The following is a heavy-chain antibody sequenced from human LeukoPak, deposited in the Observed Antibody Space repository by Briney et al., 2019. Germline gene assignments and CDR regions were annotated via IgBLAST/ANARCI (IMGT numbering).Heavy chain of an antibody. CDR3: AREEALGSGSFDY. D-gene: IGHD1-26*01. Sequence: SSETLSHACTVSGGSISTYYWSWIRQPPWKGLEWIGYIYYSGSTNYNPSLKSRVTISVDTSKNQFSLKLGSVTAADTAVYYCAREEALGSGSFDYWGQGTLVTVSS. CDR2: IYYSGST. CDR1: GGSISTYY. J-gene: IGHJ4*02. V-gene: IGHV4-59*01.